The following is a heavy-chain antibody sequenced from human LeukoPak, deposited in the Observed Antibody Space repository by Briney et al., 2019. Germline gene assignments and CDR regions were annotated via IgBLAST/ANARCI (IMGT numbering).Heavy chain of an antibody. V-gene: IGHV3-21*01. CDR3: ARAPVYYDETRGYLEISNWYFDL. D-gene: IGHD3-22*01. Sequence: GGSLRLSCAASGFTFSSYTINWVRQAPGKGLEWVSSISSGSLYRFYADSVRGRFTISRDNAKNSLYLQMTSLRAEDTAVYYCARAPVYYDETRGYLEISNWYFDLWGRGTLVTVSS. J-gene: IGHJ2*01. CDR2: ISSGSLYR. CDR1: GFTFSSYT.